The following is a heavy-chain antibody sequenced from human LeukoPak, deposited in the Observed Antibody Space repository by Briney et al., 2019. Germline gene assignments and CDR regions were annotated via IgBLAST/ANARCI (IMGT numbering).Heavy chain of an antibody. CDR2: ISSSSSYI. CDR3: AIDDFWSGGHGY. V-gene: IGHV3-21*01. CDR1: GFTFSSYS. J-gene: IGHJ4*02. Sequence: PGGSLRLSCAASGFTFSSYSMNGVRQAPGKGLEWVSSISSSSSYIYYADSVKGRFTISRDNAKNSLYLQMNSLKAEDTAVYYCAIDDFWSGGHGYWGQGTLVTVSS. D-gene: IGHD3-3*01.